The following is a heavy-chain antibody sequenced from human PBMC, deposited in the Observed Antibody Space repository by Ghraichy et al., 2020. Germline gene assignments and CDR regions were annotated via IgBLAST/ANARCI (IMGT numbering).Heavy chain of an antibody. CDR2: ISYSGTT. CDR1: GGSISDFY. CDR3: ARPGGGQPWFAFDI. D-gene: IGHD5-18*01. Sequence: SETLSLTCTVTGGSISDFYWSWIRQPPGKGPEWIGYISYSGTTNYNPSLKSRVTISLDTSKNQLSLKLSAVTAADTAVYYCARPGGGQPWFAFDIWGQGTMVTVSS. V-gene: IGHV4-59*08. J-gene: IGHJ3*02.